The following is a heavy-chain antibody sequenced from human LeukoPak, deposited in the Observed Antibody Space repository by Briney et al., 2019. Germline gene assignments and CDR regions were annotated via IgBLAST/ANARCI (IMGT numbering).Heavy chain of an antibody. V-gene: IGHV4-39*07. Sequence: SETLSLTCTVSGGSISSSSYYWGWIRQPPGKGLEWIGSIYYSGSTYYNPSLKSRVTISVDTSKNQFSLKLSSVTAADTAVYYCARGIYYDFWSGYFDYWGQGTLVTVSS. CDR2: IYYSGST. D-gene: IGHD3-3*01. J-gene: IGHJ4*02. CDR1: GGSISSSSYY. CDR3: ARGIYYDFWSGYFDY.